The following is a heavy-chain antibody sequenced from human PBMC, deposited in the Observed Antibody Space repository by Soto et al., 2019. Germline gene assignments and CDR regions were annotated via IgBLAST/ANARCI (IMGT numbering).Heavy chain of an antibody. Sequence: EVQLLESGGGLVQPGGSLRLSCAASGFTFSSYAMSWVRQAPGKGLEWVSAISGSGGSKYYADSGKGRFTISRDNSKNSRYLQMNGLRAENTAVYYCAKASRHYDFWSGYFPHPSRRADYWGQGTLVTVSS. V-gene: IGHV3-23*01. D-gene: IGHD3-3*01. CDR1: GFTFSSYA. CDR2: ISGSGGSK. J-gene: IGHJ4*02. CDR3: AKASRHYDFWSGYFPHPSRRADY.